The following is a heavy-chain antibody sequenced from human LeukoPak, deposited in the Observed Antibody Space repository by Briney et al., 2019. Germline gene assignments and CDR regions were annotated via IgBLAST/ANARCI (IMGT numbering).Heavy chain of an antibody. CDR3: AREGGVLWFGELGY. J-gene: IGHJ4*02. V-gene: IGHV1-46*01. CDR2: TNPSGGST. Sequence: GASVKVSCKASGYTFISYYMHWVRQAPGQGLEWMGITNPSGGSTSNAQRFQDRVTMTRDTSTSTVYMELSNLRSEDTAVYFCAREGGVLWFGELGYWGQGTLVTVSS. D-gene: IGHD3-10*01. CDR1: GYTFISYY.